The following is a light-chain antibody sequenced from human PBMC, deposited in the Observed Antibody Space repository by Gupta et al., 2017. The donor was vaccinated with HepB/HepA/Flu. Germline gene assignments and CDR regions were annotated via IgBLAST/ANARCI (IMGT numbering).Light chain of an antibody. J-gene: IGKJ4*01. CDR1: QSISRD. CDR2: TAS. Sequence: DIQMTQSPSSLSASLGDRVTITCRASQSISRDLNWYQQKPGKAPNLLIYTASSLHSGVPSRFSGSGSGTDFTLTISNLQPEDSATYYCQQGYSSPLTFGGGTKVEIK. CDR3: QQGYSSPLT. V-gene: IGKV1-39*01.